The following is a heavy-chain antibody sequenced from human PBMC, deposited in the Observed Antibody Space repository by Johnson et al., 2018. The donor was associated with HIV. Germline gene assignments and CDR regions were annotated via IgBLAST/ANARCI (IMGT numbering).Heavy chain of an antibody. D-gene: IGHD3-3*01. V-gene: IGHV3-23*04. CDR2: ISSSGRTI. CDR1: GFTFSSYA. Sequence: EQLVESGGGLVQPGGSLRLSCAASGFTFSSYAMSWVRQAPGKGLEWVSAISSSGRTIYYADSVKGRFTISRDNAKNSLYLQMNSLRTEDTAVYYCAKDRWLTIFGVVPHAFDIWGQGTMVTVSS. J-gene: IGHJ3*02. CDR3: AKDRWLTIFGVVPHAFDI.